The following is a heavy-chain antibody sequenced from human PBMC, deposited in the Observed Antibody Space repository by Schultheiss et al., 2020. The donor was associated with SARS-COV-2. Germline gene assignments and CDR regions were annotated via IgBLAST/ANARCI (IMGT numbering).Heavy chain of an antibody. CDR3: AKERITIFGVVMGDAFDI. D-gene: IGHD3-3*01. CDR1: GFTFSTYA. V-gene: IGHV3-30*07. CDR2: ISYDGSNK. J-gene: IGHJ3*02. Sequence: GGSLRLSCAASGFTFSTYAMHWVRQAPGKGLEWVAVISYDGSNKYYADSVKGRFTISRDNSKNTLYLQMNSLRAEDTAVYYCAKERITIFGVVMGDAFDIWGQGTMVTVSS.